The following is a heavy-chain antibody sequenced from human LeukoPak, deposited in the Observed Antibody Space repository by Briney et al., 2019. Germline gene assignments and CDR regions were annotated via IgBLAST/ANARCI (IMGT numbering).Heavy chain of an antibody. CDR3: ARGRLISNYGSGMGYFDY. D-gene: IGHD3-10*01. J-gene: IGHJ4*03. CDR1: TFSFSDYS. CDR2: ISSSSTNI. V-gene: IGHV3-21*01. Sequence: GGSLRLSCAASTFSFSDYSMNWVRQAPGKGLEWVSSISSSSTNIYYADSVRGRFTISRDNAKKSLYLQMNSLRAEDTAVYYCARGRLISNYGSGMGYFDYWGQGTLVTVSS.